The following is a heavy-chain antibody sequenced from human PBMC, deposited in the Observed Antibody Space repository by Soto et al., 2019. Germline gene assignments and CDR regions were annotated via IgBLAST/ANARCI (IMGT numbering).Heavy chain of an antibody. CDR1: GYTFTSFP. CDR3: TRAPRGEN. V-gene: IGHV1-3*01. D-gene: IGHD2-21*01. J-gene: IGHJ1*01. Sequence: ASVKVSCKASGYTFTSFPIHWVRQAPGQRLEWMGWINAGNGDTKYSQKFQGRVTVTRDTSASTAYMELISLRSEDTAVYYCTRAPRGENWGQGTLVTVSS. CDR2: INAGNGDT.